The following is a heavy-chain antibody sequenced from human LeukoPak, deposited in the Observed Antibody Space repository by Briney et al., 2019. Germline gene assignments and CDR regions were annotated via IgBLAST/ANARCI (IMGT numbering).Heavy chain of an antibody. CDR2: ISWDGGST. CDR3: AKDQGTNYDFWSGYPDY. CDR1: GFTFDDYA. J-gene: IGHJ4*02. D-gene: IGHD3-3*01. V-gene: IGHV3-43*01. Sequence: GGSLRLSCAASGFTFDDYAMHWVRQAPGKGLEWVSLISWDGGSTYYADSVKGRFTISRDNGKNSLYLQMNSLRTEDTALYYCAKDQGTNYDFWSGYPDYWGQGTLVTVSS.